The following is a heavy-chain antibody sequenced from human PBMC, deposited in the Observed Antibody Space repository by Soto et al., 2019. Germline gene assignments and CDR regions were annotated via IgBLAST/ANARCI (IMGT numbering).Heavy chain of an antibody. CDR2: IYYSGST. Sequence: PSETLSLTCTTSVGSISSGDYYCSWIRQPPGKGLEWIGYIYYSGSTYYNPSLKSRVTISVDTSKNQFSLKLSSVTAADTAVYYCARAIRDTAMVRVNYYYYHNGMDVWGQGTTVTVSS. J-gene: IGHJ6*02. CDR1: VGSISSGDYY. D-gene: IGHD5-18*01. V-gene: IGHV4-30-4*01. CDR3: ARAIRDTAMVRVNYYYYHNGMDV.